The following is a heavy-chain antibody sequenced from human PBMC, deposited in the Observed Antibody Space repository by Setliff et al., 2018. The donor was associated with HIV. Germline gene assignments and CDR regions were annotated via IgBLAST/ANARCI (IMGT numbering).Heavy chain of an antibody. D-gene: IGHD3-3*01. CDR2: IYYSGST. CDR3: AKKYYDLWGTQTDV. J-gene: IGHJ6*04. CDR1: GGSISSYY. V-gene: IGHV4-59*08. Sequence: SETLSLTCTVSGGSISSYYWSWIRQPPGKGLEWVGHIYYSGSTDYNPSLKSRVTISVHTSKNLLSLSLVSVTATDTAIYYCAKKYYDLWGTQTDVWGKGTTVTVSS.